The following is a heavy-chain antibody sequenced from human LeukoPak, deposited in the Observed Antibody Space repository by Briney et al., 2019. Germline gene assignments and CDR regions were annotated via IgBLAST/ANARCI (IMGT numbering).Heavy chain of an antibody. V-gene: IGHV1-2*02. Sequence: ASVTVSCKASGYTFTDYYMHWVRQAPGQGLEWMGWINPNSGGTNYAQKFQGRVTMTRDTSISTAYMELSRLRSDDTAIYYCARAGVWDYSDSSGYHNAAFDIWGQGTMVTVSS. CDR3: ARAGVWDYSDSSGYHNAAFDI. CDR2: INPNSGGT. CDR1: GYTFTDYY. J-gene: IGHJ3*02. D-gene: IGHD3-22*01.